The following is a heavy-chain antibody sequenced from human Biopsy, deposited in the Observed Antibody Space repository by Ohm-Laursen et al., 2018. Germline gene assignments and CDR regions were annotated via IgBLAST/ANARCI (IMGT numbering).Heavy chain of an antibody. Sequence: GTLSLTCSVSGGSMTGYEWSWIRLTPGKGLEWIGYIYYSGGTKYNPSLASRVTFSVDMSESQFSLKLYSVTAADTAVYYCARVEAGTYDALDIWGQGTLVAVSS. V-gene: IGHV4-59*01. CDR1: GGSMTGYE. CDR2: IYYSGGT. J-gene: IGHJ3*02. D-gene: IGHD1-26*01. CDR3: ARVEAGTYDALDI.